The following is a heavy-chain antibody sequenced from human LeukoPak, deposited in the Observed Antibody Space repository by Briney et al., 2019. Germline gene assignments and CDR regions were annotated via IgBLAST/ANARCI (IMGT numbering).Heavy chain of an antibody. CDR1: GGSISSGGYY. Sequence: SETLSLTCTVPGGSISSGGYYWSWIRQHPGKGLEWIGYIYYSGSTYYNPSLKSRVTISVDTSKNQFSLKLSSVTAADTAVYYCARVSGLKFDPWGQGTLVTVSS. D-gene: IGHD3-10*01. J-gene: IGHJ5*02. CDR2: IYYSGST. V-gene: IGHV4-31*03. CDR3: ARVSGLKFDP.